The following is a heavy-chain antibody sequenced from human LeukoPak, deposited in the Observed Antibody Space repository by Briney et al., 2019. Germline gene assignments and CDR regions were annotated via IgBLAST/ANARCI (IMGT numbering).Heavy chain of an antibody. J-gene: IGHJ3*02. CDR2: IYYSGTT. CDR3: ARDRFSAFDI. CDR1: GGSISSYY. V-gene: IGHV4-59*01. Sequence: PSETLSLTCTVSGGSISSYYWNWIRQPPGKGLEWIGYIYYSGTTNYNPSLKSRVTISVDTSKNQFSLKLNSVTAADTAVYYCARDRFSAFDIWGQGAMVTVSS.